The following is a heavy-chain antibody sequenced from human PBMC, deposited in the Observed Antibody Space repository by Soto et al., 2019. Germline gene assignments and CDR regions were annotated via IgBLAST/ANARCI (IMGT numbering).Heavy chain of an antibody. J-gene: IGHJ6*02. Sequence: SVKVSCKASGGTFSSYAISWVRQAPGQGLEWMGGIIPIFGTANYAQKFQGRVTITADESTSTAYMELSSLRSEDTAVYYCAFSLVAARSYSNHVMDAWRLGTTF. V-gene: IGHV1-69*13. D-gene: IGHD6-6*01. CDR2: IIPIFGTA. CDR3: AFSLVAARSYSNHVMDA. CDR1: GGTFSSYA.